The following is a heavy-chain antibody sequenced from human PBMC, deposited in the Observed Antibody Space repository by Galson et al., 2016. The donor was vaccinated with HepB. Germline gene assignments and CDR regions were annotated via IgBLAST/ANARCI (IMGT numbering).Heavy chain of an antibody. CDR1: GGSVSSYF. Sequence: SETLSLTCTVSGGSVSSYFWSWIRQSPGKGLEWIAYISYSGSTIYNPSLKSRVIISLDTSKNQFSLKLRSVTAADTAVYYCASRYGDYDHYFDHWGQGSLVTVSS. V-gene: IGHV4-59*02. D-gene: IGHD4-17*01. CDR3: ASRYGDYDHYFDH. CDR2: ISYSGST. J-gene: IGHJ4*02.